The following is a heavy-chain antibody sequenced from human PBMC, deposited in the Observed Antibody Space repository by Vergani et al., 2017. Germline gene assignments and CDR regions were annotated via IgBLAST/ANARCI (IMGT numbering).Heavy chain of an antibody. Sequence: QVQLVESGGGLVKPGGSLRLSCAASGFTFSDYYMSWIRQAPGKGLEWVSYISSSGSTIYYADSVKGRFTISRDNAKNSLYLQMNSLRAEDTAVYYCAGELGYSSSWYWSDYYYYYMDVWGKGTTVTVSS. CDR3: AGELGYSSSWYWSDYYYYYMDV. V-gene: IGHV3-11*01. J-gene: IGHJ6*03. CDR2: ISSSGSTI. D-gene: IGHD6-13*01. CDR1: GFTFSDYY.